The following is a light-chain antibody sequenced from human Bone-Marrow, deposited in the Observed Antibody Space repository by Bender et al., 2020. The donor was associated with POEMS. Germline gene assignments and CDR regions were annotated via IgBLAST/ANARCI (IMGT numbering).Light chain of an antibody. CDR3: QSADSSGSYVI. V-gene: IGLV3-25*03. CDR1: ALSKQY. Sequence: SYELTQPPSLSVSPGQTARITCSGDALSKQYAHWYQQKPGQAPVMVIYKDNERPSGIPERFSGSSSGTTVTLTISGAQAEDEADYYCQSADSSGSYVIFGGGTKLTVL. J-gene: IGLJ2*01. CDR2: KDN.